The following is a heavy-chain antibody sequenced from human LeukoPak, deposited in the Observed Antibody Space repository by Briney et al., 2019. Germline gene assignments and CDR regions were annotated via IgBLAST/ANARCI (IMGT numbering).Heavy chain of an antibody. CDR2: ICGSGGST. D-gene: IGHD6-19*01. Sequence: GRSLRLSCAASGFTFSSYAMSWVRQAPGKGLEWVSAICGSGGSTYYADSVKGRFTISRDNSKNTLYLQMNSLRAEDTAVYYCAKVGSDSSGWYTWGYFDYWGQGTLVTVSS. CDR1: GFTFSSYA. CDR3: AKVGSDSSGWYTWGYFDY. J-gene: IGHJ4*02. V-gene: IGHV3-23*01.